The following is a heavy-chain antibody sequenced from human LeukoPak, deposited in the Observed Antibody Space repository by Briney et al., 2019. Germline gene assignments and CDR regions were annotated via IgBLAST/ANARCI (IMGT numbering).Heavy chain of an antibody. CDR1: GFTFNNYN. D-gene: IGHD5-18*01. J-gene: IGHJ6*03. CDR3: ARVGSGYSYSRYYYYYYMDV. Sequence: GGSLRLSCAASGFTFNNYNMNWVRQAPGRGLEWVANIKQDGSEKYYVDSVKGRFTISRDNAKNSLYLQMNSLRAEDTAVYYCARVGSGYSYSRYYYYYYMDVWGKGTTVTVSS. CDR2: IKQDGSEK. V-gene: IGHV3-7*01.